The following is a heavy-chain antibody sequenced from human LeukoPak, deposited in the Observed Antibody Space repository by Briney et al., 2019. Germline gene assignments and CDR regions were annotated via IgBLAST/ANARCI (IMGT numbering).Heavy chain of an antibody. Sequence: SETLSLTCTVSGGFISSGYYYWTWIRQPAGKALEWIGRIYTSGNTNYKPSLESRVTISLDTSKKQFSLNLSSVTAADTAIYYCARLSYYDNSDFALFDYWGQGTLVTVSS. CDR1: GGFISSGYYY. CDR2: IYTSGNT. V-gene: IGHV4-61*02. CDR3: ARLSYYDNSDFALFDY. D-gene: IGHD3-22*01. J-gene: IGHJ4*02.